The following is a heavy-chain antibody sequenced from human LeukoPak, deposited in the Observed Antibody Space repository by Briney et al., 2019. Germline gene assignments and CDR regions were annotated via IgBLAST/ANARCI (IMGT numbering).Heavy chain of an antibody. CDR2: IRSKAYGGTT. CDR1: GFTFGDYA. Sequence: GGSLRLSCTASGFTFGDYAMSWVRQAGGEGREWVGFIRSKAYGGTTEYAASVKGRFPISRDDSKSIAYLQMNSLKTEDTGVYYCTSQIPPDYWGQGTLVTVSS. CDR3: TSQIPPDY. J-gene: IGHJ4*02. V-gene: IGHV3-49*04.